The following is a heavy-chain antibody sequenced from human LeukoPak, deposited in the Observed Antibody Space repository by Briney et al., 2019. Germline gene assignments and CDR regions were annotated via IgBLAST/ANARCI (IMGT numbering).Heavy chain of an antibody. J-gene: IGHJ4*02. D-gene: IGHD4-17*01. CDR2: ISGSGGST. V-gene: IGHV3-23*01. CDR1: GFTFSSYA. Sequence: GGSLRLSCAASGFTFSSYAMSWVRQAPGKGLEWVSAISGSGGSTYYADSVKGRFTISRDNSKNTLYLQMNSLRAEDTAVYYCARPYGDYVSYFDYWGQGTLVTVSS. CDR3: ARPYGDYVSYFDY.